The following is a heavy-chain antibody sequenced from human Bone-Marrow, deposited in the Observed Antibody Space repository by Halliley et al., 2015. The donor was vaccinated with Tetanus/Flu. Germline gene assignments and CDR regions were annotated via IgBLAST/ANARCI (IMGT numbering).Heavy chain of an antibody. V-gene: IGHV3-30*03. CDR3: ALGGEYFYYYYGLDV. Sequence: AVISGDGTERHYADSVKGRFTISRDNSKNTVFLQLNSLKAEDSVVYFCALGGEYFYYYYGLDVWGQGTTVTVSS. J-gene: IGHJ6*02. D-gene: IGHD1-26*01. CDR2: ISGDGTER.